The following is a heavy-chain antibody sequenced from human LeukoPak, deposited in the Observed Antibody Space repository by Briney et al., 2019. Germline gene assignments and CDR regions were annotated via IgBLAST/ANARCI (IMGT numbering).Heavy chain of an antibody. CDR2: IYSGGTT. Sequence: GGSLRLSCAASGFTVSSHYMSWVRQAPGKGLEWVSIIYSGGTTYYADSVKGRFTISRDNAKNSLYLQMNSLRDEDTAVYYCASRGGNYWGQGTLVTVSS. CDR3: ASRGGNY. D-gene: IGHD3-16*01. CDR1: GFTVSSHY. V-gene: IGHV3-66*01. J-gene: IGHJ4*02.